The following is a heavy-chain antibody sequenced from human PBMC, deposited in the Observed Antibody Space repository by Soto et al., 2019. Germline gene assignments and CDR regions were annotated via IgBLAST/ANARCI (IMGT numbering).Heavy chain of an antibody. CDR1: GASITSTTYF. CDR2: IYYSVKT. J-gene: IGHJ4*01. CDR3: AKNLPRTGRCHY. V-gene: IGHV4-39*01. Sequence: SETLSLTCTLSGASITSTTYFWAWIRQPPGKGLEWVGSIYYSVKTHYNPSLKSRVNISVDRSKNQFSLQMTSVTAADTAVYYCAKNLPRTGRCHYWGNGKLVIVSS.